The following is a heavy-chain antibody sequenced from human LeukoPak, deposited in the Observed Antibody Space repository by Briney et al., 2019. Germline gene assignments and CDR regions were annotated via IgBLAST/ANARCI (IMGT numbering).Heavy chain of an antibody. D-gene: IGHD3-22*01. CDR2: IYYSGST. CDR1: GGSISSYY. Sequence: SETLSLTCTVSGGSISSYYWSWIRQPPGKGLEWIGDIYYSGSTNYNPSLKSRVTISVATSKNQFSLKLSSVTAADTAVYYCARVGYDSSGYYYYYMDVWGKGTTVTVSS. CDR3: ARVGYDSSGYYYYYMDV. J-gene: IGHJ6*03. V-gene: IGHV4-59*01.